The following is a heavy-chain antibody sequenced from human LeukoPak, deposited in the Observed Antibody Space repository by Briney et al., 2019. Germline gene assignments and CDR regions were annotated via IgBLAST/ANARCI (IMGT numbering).Heavy chain of an antibody. CDR2: IGTAGDT. CDR1: GFTFSSYD. CDR3: ASPFCISDSCYSVDY. J-gene: IGHJ4*02. Sequence: GGSLRLSCAASGFTFSSYDMHWVRQATGKGLEWVSAIGTAGDTYYPGSVKGRFTISRENAKNSLYLQMNSLRAEDTAVYYCASPFCISDSCYSVDYWGQGTLVTVSS. V-gene: IGHV3-13*01. D-gene: IGHD2-15*01.